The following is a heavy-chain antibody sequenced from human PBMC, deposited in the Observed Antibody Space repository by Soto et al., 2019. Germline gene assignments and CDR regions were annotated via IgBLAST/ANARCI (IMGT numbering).Heavy chain of an antibody. J-gene: IGHJ4*02. V-gene: IGHV4-59*01. CDR3: ASLPCQRSSESCTSCCDFGQ. CDR2: IHYNGNT. Sequence: ASETLSLTCTVSGASISNYYWSWVRQPPGKGLEWIAYIHYNGNTNCNPSLTSRVTMSLDTSKNQFSLKLLSVTAADTAVYYCASLPCQRSSESCTSCCDFGQWGQGTLVTVSS. D-gene: IGHD2-2*01. CDR1: GASISNYY.